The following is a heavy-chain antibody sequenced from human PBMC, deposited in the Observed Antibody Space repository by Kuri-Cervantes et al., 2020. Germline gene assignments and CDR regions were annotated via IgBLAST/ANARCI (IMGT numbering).Heavy chain of an antibody. CDR3: ARDLNGDIENWFDP. Sequence: GGSLRLSCAASGFTFSSYWMSWVRQAPGKGLEWVAVISYDGSNKYYADSVKGRFTISRDNSKNSLYLQMNSLRAEDTALYHCARDLNGDIENWFDPWGQGTLVTVSS. D-gene: IGHD3-9*01. CDR2: ISYDGSNK. V-gene: IGHV3-30*03. CDR1: GFTFSSYW. J-gene: IGHJ5*02.